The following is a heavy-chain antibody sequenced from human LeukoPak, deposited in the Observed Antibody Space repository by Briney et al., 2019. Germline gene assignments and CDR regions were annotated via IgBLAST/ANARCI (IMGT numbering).Heavy chain of an antibody. CDR3: ARDMGDFWSGFFDY. J-gene: IGHJ4*02. D-gene: IGHD3-3*01. CDR2: ISGSGGST. CDR1: GFTFSSYA. Sequence: SGGSLRLSCAASGFTFSSYAMSWVRQAPGKGLEWVSAISGSGGSTYYADSVKGRFTISRDNSKNTLYLQMNSLRAEDTAVYYCARDMGDFWSGFFDYWGQGTLVTVSS. V-gene: IGHV3-23*01.